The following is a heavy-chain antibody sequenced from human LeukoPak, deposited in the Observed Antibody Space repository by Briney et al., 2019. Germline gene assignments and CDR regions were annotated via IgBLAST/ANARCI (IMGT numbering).Heavy chain of an antibody. J-gene: IGHJ2*01. D-gene: IGHD2-15*01. V-gene: IGHV5-51*01. CDR3: ARLLVVVAATRYWYFDL. CDR1: GYSFTSYW. CDR2: IYPGDSDT. Sequence: GESLKISCKGSGYSFTSYWIGWVRQMPGKGLEWMGIIYPGDSDTRYSPSFQGQVTISADKSISTAYLQWSSLKAPDTAMYYCARLLVVVAATRYWYFDLWGRGTLVTVSS.